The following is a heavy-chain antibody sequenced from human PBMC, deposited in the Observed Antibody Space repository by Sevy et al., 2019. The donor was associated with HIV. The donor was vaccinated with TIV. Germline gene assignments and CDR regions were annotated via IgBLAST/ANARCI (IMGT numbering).Heavy chain of an antibody. J-gene: IGHJ4*02. CDR2: ISWNSGSI. CDR3: AKDGISYGSGSYLNYFDY. V-gene: IGHV3-9*03. CDR1: GFTFDDYA. D-gene: IGHD3-10*01. Sequence: GGSLRLSCAASGFTFDDYAMHWVRQAPGKGLEWVSGISWNSGSIGYADSVKGRFTISRDNAKNSLYLQMNSLRAEDMALYYCAKDGISYGSGSYLNYFDYWGQGTLVTVSS.